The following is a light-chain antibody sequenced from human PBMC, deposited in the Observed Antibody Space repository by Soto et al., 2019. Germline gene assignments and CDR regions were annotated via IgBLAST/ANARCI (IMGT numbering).Light chain of an antibody. V-gene: IGKV3-20*01. J-gene: IGKJ1*01. Sequence: IVLTQSPGTLSLSPGERATLSCRASQSVSSSSLAWYQQKPDQAPRLLIYGASSRATGIPDRFSGSGSGTDFTLTISGLEPEDFAVYYCQQYGSSPETFGQGTKVDIK. CDR1: QSVSSSS. CDR2: GAS. CDR3: QQYGSSPET.